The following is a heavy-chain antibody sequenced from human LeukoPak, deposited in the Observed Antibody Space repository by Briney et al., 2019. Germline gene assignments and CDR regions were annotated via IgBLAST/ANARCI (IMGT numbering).Heavy chain of an antibody. D-gene: IGHD4-17*01. Sequence: PSETLSLTCTVSGGSISSSSYYWGWIRQPPGKGLEWIGSIYYSGSTNYNPSLKSRVTISVDTSKNQFSLKLSSVTAADTAVYYCARDYGDYSNNWFDPWGQGTLVTVSS. J-gene: IGHJ5*02. CDR1: GGSISSSSYY. CDR3: ARDYGDYSNNWFDP. CDR2: IYYSGST. V-gene: IGHV4-39*01.